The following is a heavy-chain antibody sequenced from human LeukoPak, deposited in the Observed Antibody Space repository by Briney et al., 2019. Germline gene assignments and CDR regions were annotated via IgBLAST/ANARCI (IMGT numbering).Heavy chain of an antibody. CDR3: ARVRGFRGAGSGWYWGFDP. CDR1: GGSISSYY. D-gene: IGHD6-19*01. J-gene: IGHJ5*02. V-gene: IGHV4-59*01. CDR2: IYYSGST. Sequence: SETLSLTCTVTGGSISSYYWSWIRQPPGKGLEWIGYIYYSGSTNYNPSLKSRVTISVDTSKNQFSLKLSSVTAADTAVYYCARVRGFRGAGSGWYWGFDPWGQGTLVTVSS.